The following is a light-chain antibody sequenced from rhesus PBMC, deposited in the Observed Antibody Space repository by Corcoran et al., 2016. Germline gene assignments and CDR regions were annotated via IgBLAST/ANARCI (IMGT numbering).Light chain of an antibody. CDR2: GVS. CDR1: SSDIGGYNY. Sequence: QSAPTQPPSVSGSPGQSVTISCTGTSSDIGGYNYVSWYQQHPGTAPKLMIYGVSNLPSGVSDRFSGSKSGNTASLTISGLQAEDEADYYCCSYTTSSTYIFGAGTRLTVL. J-gene: IGLJ1*01. V-gene: IGLV2S7*01. CDR3: CSYTTSSTYI.